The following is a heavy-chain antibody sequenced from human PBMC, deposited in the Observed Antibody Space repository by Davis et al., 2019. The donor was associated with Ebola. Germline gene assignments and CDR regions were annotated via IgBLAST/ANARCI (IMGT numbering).Heavy chain of an antibody. CDR2: ISWNSGSI. D-gene: IGHD6-6*01. CDR1: GFTFDDYA. CDR3: AREPYSSSFYFDY. Sequence: PGGSLRLSCAASGFTFDDYAMHWVRQAPGKGLEWVSGISWNSGSIGYADSVKGRFTISRDNAKNSLYLQMNSLRAEDTAVYYCAREPYSSSFYFDYWGQGTLVTVSS. V-gene: IGHV3-9*01. J-gene: IGHJ4*02.